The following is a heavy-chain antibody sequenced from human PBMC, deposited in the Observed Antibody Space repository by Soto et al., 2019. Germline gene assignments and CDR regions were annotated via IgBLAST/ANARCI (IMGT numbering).Heavy chain of an antibody. CDR1: GFTFSSYA. J-gene: IGHJ5*02. CDR2: ISYDGSNK. CDR3: ARVEGYCSGGSCPGWFDP. D-gene: IGHD2-15*01. Sequence: PGGSLRLSCAASGFTFSSYAMHWVRQAPGKGLEWVAVISYDGSNKYCADSVKGRFTISRDNSKNTLYLQMNSLRAEDTAVYYCARVEGYCSGGSCPGWFDPWGQGTLVTVSS. V-gene: IGHV3-30-3*01.